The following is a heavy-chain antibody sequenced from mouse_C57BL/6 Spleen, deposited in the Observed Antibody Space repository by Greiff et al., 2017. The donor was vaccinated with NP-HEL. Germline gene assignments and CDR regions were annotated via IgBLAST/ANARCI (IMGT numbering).Heavy chain of an antibody. J-gene: IGHJ3*01. Sequence: VQLQQSGAELVRPGASVTLSCKASGYTFTDYEMHWVKQTPVHGLEWIGAIDPETGGTAYNQKFKGKAILTADKSSSTAYMELRSLTSEDSAVYYCTREAGTPWFAYWGQGTLVTVSA. V-gene: IGHV1-15*01. CDR3: TREAGTPWFAY. D-gene: IGHD4-1*01. CDR1: GYTFTDYE. CDR2: IDPETGGT.